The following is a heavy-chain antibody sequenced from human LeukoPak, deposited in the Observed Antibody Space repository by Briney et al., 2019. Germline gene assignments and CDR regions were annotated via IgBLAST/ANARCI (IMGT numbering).Heavy chain of an antibody. CDR3: ARDLPILTHQTAHAFDI. CDR2: IYYSGST. J-gene: IGHJ3*02. Sequence: SETLSLTCTVSGVSISSYYWSWIRQPPGKGLEWIGYIYYSGSTNYNPSLRSRVTISVDTSKNQFSLKLSSVTAADTAVYYCARDLPILTHQTAHAFDIWGQGTMVTVSS. D-gene: IGHD3-9*01. V-gene: IGHV4-59*01. CDR1: GVSISSYY.